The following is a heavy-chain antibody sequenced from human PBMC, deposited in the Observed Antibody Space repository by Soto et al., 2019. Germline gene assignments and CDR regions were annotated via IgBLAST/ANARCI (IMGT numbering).Heavy chain of an antibody. Sequence: EVQLMESGGGLVQPGGSLRLSCAASGFTFSSYAMSWVRQAPGKGLEWVSAISGSGGSTYYGDSVKGRFTISRDNANNTLYRHMNSLRAEDTAVYYCAKENSYSSSWSYYYYGMDVWGQGTTVTVSS. CDR3: AKENSYSSSWSYYYYGMDV. CDR2: ISGSGGST. CDR1: GFTFSSYA. V-gene: IGHV3-23*01. J-gene: IGHJ6*02. D-gene: IGHD6-13*01.